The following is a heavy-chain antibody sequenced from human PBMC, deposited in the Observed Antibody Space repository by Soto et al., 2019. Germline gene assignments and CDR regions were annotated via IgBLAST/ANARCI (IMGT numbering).Heavy chain of an antibody. J-gene: IGHJ4*02. CDR3: AHRLYSSAWPWDSGVFDY. Sequence: QITLKESGPPLVKPTQTLTLTCTFSGFSLSTGGVGVGWIRQPPGKALEWLALIYWDDDKRYSPSLKSRLTITKDTSKTQVVLTMTNMDPVDTATYYCAHRLYSSAWPWDSGVFDYWGQGTLVTVSS. CDR1: GFSLSTGGVG. V-gene: IGHV2-5*02. D-gene: IGHD6-19*01. CDR2: IYWDDDK.